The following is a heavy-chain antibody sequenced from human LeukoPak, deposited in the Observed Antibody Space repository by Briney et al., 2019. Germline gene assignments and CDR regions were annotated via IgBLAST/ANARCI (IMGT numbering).Heavy chain of an antibody. V-gene: IGHV3-7*03. CDR1: GFTFSSYW. D-gene: IGHD1-7*01. CDR3: AKRNNWNSLDY. CDR2: IKQDGSEK. Sequence: GGSLRLSCAASGFTFSSYWMSWVRQAPGKGLEWVANIKQDGSEKYYVDSVKGRFTISRDNSKNTLYLQMNSLRAEDTAVYYCAKRNNWNSLDYWGQRTLVTVSS. J-gene: IGHJ4*02.